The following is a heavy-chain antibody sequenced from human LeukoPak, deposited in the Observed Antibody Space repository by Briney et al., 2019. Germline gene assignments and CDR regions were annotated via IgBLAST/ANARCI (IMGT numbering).Heavy chain of an antibody. V-gene: IGHV3-21*01. J-gene: IGHJ3*02. CDR2: ISSSTTSYI. Sequence: PGGSLRLSCAASGFTLSSYSMNWVRQAPGKGLEWVSSISSSTTSYIYYADSVKGRFTIFRDNAKNSLYLQMNSLRAEDTAVYYCARALTGYEAFDIWGQGTMVTVSS. CDR1: GFTLSSYS. CDR3: ARALTGYEAFDI. D-gene: IGHD3-9*01.